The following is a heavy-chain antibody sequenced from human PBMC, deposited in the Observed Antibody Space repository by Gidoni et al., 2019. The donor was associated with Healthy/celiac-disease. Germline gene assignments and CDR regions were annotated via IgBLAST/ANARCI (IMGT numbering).Heavy chain of an antibody. CDR2: IYHSGST. CDR3: ARGTRGVVAATSGFGMDV. CDR1: GGSISSGGYS. D-gene: IGHD2-15*01. V-gene: IGHV4-30-2*01. Sequence: QLQLQESGSGLVKPSQTLSLTCAVSGGSISSGGYSWSWIRQPPGKGLEWIGYIYHSGSTYYNPSLKSRVTISVDRSKNQFSLKLSSVTAADTAVYYCARGTRGVVAATSGFGMDVWGQGTTVTVSS. J-gene: IGHJ6*02.